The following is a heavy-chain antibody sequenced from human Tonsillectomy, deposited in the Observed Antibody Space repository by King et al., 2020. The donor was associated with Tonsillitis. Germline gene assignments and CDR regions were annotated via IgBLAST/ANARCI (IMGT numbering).Heavy chain of an antibody. V-gene: IGHV3-23*03. Sequence: VQLVESGGGLVQPGGSLRLSCAASGFTFSSYAMSWVRQAPGKGLEWVSVIYSGGSSTYYADSVKGRFTISRDNSKNTLYLQMNSLRAEDTAVYYCAKNGVLRITMVRGVIYPDYWGQGTLVTVSS. CDR2: IYSGGSST. CDR1: GFTFSSYA. J-gene: IGHJ4*02. CDR3: AKNGVLRITMVRGVIYPDY. D-gene: IGHD3-10*01.